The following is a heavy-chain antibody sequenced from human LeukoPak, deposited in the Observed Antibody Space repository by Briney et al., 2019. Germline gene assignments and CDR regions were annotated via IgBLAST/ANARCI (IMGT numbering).Heavy chain of an antibody. CDR2: IIPIFGTA. D-gene: IGHD2-15*01. V-gene: IGHV1-69*01. J-gene: IGHJ4*02. CDR1: EGTFSSYA. Sequence: SVKVSCKASEGTFSSYAISWVRQAPGQGLEWMGGIIPIFGTANYAQKFQGRVTITADESTSTAYMELSSLRSEDTTVYYCARGLGYCSGGSCYFPYYFDYWGQGTLVTVSS. CDR3: ARGLGYCSGGSCYFPYYFDY.